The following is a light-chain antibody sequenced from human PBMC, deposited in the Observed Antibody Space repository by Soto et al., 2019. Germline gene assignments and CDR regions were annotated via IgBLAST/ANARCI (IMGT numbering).Light chain of an antibody. V-gene: IGLV2-8*01. Sequence: QSALTQPPSASGSPGQSVTISCTGTSSDVGGYNFVSWYNQHPGKAPKPMIYKASKRPSGVPDRFSGSKSDNTASLTVSGLQAEDEADYYCSSYAGSNNRYVFGTGTKVTVL. CDR1: SSDVGGYNF. CDR2: KAS. J-gene: IGLJ1*01. CDR3: SSYAGSNNRYV.